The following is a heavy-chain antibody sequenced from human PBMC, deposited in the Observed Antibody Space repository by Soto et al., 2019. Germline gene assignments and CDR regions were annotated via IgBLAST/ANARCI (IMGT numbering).Heavy chain of an antibody. J-gene: IGHJ5*01. CDR2: IYYSGSN. D-gene: IGHD3-10*01. V-gene: IGHV4-31*01. CDR1: GASISSGGYY. CDR3: ARAPLFFGESYQFDP. Sequence: QVQLQESGPGLVKPSQTLSLTCTVSGASISSGGYYWSWIRQHPGKGLEWIGYIYYSGSNYYNPYLKSPVVISVDTSKNPFSLKLSSVTAADTAVHYCARAPLFFGESYQFDPWGQGTLVTVST.